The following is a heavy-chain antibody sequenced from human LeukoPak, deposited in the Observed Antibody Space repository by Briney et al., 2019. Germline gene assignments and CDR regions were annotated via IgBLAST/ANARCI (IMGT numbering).Heavy chain of an antibody. J-gene: IGHJ4*02. CDR3: FPGSRARLDY. CDR1: GFTFSNAW. Sequence: PGGSLRLSCAASGFTFSNAWMSWVRQAPGKGLEWVGRMKRKTDGRTTAYTAHLKGRYTIPRDHSNSTRYLQMNSLQPGDTAVYYCFPGSRARLDYWGQGTPVTLSS. CDR2: MKRKTDGRTT. V-gene: IGHV3-15*01. D-gene: IGHD4-11*01.